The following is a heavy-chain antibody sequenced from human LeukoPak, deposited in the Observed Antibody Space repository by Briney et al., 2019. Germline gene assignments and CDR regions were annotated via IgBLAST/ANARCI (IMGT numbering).Heavy chain of an antibody. Sequence: GGSLRLSCTASGFTVSSNYMSWVRQAPGKGLEWVSVIRSDGSTNHADSMKGRFTISRDNSKNTLYLQMNNLRAEDTAMYYCAREMYSGMYNDAFDIWGQGTKVTVSS. V-gene: IGHV3-53*01. CDR1: GFTVSSNY. CDR3: AREMYSGMYNDAFDI. J-gene: IGHJ3*02. CDR2: IRSDGST. D-gene: IGHD1-26*01.